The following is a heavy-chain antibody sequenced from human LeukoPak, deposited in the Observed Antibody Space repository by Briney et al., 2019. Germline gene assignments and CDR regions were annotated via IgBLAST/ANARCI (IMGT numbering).Heavy chain of an antibody. V-gene: IGHV4-39*01. D-gene: IGHD3-22*01. CDR2: ISYSGRT. CDR1: GGSTSSSSFY. J-gene: IGHJ4*02. Sequence: PSETLSLTCTVSGGSTSSSSFYWGWIRQPPGKGLECIGRISYSGRTYYNPSLQSRVTISVDTSKNQFSLRLSSVTAADTAVYYCARLRAYYYDSSGYYNFDFWGQGTLVTVSS. CDR3: ARLRAYYYDSSGYYNFDF.